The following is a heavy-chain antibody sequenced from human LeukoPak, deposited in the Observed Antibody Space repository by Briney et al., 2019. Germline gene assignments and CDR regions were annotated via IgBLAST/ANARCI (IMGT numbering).Heavy chain of an antibody. CDR2: ISGSGGST. CDR3: AKDRNLIAAADFDY. J-gene: IGHJ4*02. V-gene: IGHV3-23*01. D-gene: IGHD6-13*01. CDR1: GFTFSSYA. Sequence: PTGGSLRLSCAASGFTFSSYAMSWVRQAPGKGLEWVSAISGSGGSTYYADSVKGRFTISRGNSKNTLYLQMNSLRAEDTAVYYCAKDRNLIAAADFDYWGQGTLVTVSS.